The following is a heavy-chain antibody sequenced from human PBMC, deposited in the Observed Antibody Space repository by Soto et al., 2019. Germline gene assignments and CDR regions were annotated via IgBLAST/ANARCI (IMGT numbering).Heavy chain of an antibody. D-gene: IGHD2-2*02. CDR2: INPSGGST. V-gene: IGHV1-46*01. CDR3: ASHTYCSSTSCYNYYYYGMDV. CDR1: GYTFTSYY. J-gene: IGHJ6*02. Sequence: QVQLVQSGAEVKKPGASVKVSCKASGYTFTSYYMHWVRQAPGQGLEWMGIINPSGGSTGYAQKFQGRVTMTRDTSTSTVYMELSSLRSEDTAVYYCASHTYCSSTSCYNYYYYGMDVWGQGTTVTVSS.